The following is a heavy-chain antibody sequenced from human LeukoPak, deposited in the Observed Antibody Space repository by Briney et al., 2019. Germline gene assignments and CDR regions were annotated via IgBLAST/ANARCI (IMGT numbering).Heavy chain of an antibody. D-gene: IGHD3-9*01. V-gene: IGHV3-NL1*01. CDR2: TYGGGTT. J-gene: IGHJ4*02. Sequence: GGSRRLSCAGSGFSFSSYGMHWVRQAPGQGLECVSVTYGGGTTYYADSVKGRFTISRDNSKNTLYLQMNSLRAEDTAVYYCARATTYDILTGYFDYWGQGTLVTVSS. CDR1: GFSFSSYG. CDR3: ARATTYDILTGYFDY.